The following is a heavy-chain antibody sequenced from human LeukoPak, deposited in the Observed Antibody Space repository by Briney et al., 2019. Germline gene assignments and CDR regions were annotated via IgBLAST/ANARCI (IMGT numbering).Heavy chain of an antibody. CDR1: GGSIISYY. D-gene: IGHD5-24*01. CDR2: ISYNGSP. V-gene: IGHV4-59*01. Sequence: SETLSLTCPVSGGSIISYYWTWIRQPPGKGLDWIGYISYNGSPNYNPALQSRVTISVDTSKNQFSLKLTSITAADTAVYYCARVRGGTYNHYFDYWGQGTLVTVSS. J-gene: IGHJ4*02. CDR3: ARVRGGTYNHYFDY.